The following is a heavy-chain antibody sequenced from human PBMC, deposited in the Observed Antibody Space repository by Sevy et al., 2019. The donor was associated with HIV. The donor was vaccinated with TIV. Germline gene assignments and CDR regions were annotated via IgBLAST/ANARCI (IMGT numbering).Heavy chain of an antibody. CDR2: IFGSGGTT. CDR1: GFTFSSYS. V-gene: IGHV3-23*01. Sequence: GGSLRLSCAASGFTFSSYSMNWVRQAPGKGLDWVSTIFGSGGTTYYADSVKGRFTISRDNSKNTLYLQMNSLRTEDTALYYCAGGRFDSSGSFDAFDMWGQGTMVTVSS. D-gene: IGHD3-22*01. J-gene: IGHJ3*02. CDR3: AGGRFDSSGSFDAFDM.